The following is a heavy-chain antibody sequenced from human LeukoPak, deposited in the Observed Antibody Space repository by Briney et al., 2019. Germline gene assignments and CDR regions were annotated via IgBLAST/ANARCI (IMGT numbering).Heavy chain of an antibody. CDR3: VRHGGGYCSGGSCYVDY. V-gene: IGHV4-39*01. CDR2: IYYSGST. CDR1: GGSIRSSSYD. J-gene: IGHJ4*02. D-gene: IGHD2-15*01. Sequence: SETLSLTCTVSGGSIRSSSYDWGWIRQPPGKGLEWIGSIYYSGSTYYNPSLKSRVTISVDTSKNQFSLKVTSVTAADTAVYYCVRHGGGYCSGGSCYVDYWGQGTLVTVSS.